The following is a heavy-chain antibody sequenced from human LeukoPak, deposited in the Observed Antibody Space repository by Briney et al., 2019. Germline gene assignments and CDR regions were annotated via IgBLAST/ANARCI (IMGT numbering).Heavy chain of an antibody. CDR2: INHSGST. CDR1: GGSFSGYY. J-gene: IGHJ3*02. D-gene: IGHD3-22*01. V-gene: IGHV4-34*01. CDR3: ARVKSYYYYTSDKDAFDI. Sequence: SETLSLTCAVYGGSFSGYYWSWIRQPPGKGLEWIGEINHSGSTTYNPSLKSRVTISVDTSKNQFSLKLSSVTAADTAVYYCARVKSYYYYTSDKDAFDIWGQGTMVTVSS.